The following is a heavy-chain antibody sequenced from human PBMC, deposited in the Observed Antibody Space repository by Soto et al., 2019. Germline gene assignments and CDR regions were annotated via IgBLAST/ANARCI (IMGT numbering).Heavy chain of an antibody. D-gene: IGHD3-16*01. CDR3: ARGGEAGYGTY. Sequence: QVPLVQSGAEVKMPGASVKVSCKASGYTFSSYNMHWVRQAPGQRPEWMGRINAGSGTTQYSQKFQDRVTMTRDTSASTAHMELSSLRSEDTAVYYCARGGEAGYGTYWGQGTLVIVSS. CDR1: GYTFSSYN. J-gene: IGHJ4*02. V-gene: IGHV1-3*01. CDR2: INAGSGTT.